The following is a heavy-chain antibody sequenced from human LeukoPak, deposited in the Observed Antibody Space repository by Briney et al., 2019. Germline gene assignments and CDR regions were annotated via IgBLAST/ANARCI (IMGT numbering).Heavy chain of an antibody. CDR3: ARLLRTFDAFDI. J-gene: IGHJ3*02. CDR1: GGSISSYY. D-gene: IGHD3-3*01. Sequence: SETLSLTCTVSGGSISSYYWSWIRQPPGKGLEWIGYIYYSGSTNYNPSLKSRVTISVDTSKNQFSLKLSSVTAADTAVYYCARLLRTFDAFDIWGQGTMVTVSS. V-gene: IGHV4-59*01. CDR2: IYYSGST.